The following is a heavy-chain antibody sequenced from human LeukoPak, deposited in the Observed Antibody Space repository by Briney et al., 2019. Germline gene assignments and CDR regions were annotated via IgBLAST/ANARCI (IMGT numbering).Heavy chain of an antibody. CDR1: GFTFSSYG. J-gene: IGHJ4*02. Sequence: GGSLRLSCAASGFTFSSYGMHWVRQAPGKGLEWVAVIWYDGSNKYYADSVKGRLTISRDNSKNTLYLQMNSLRAEDTGVYYCAKAVAGAFDYWGQGTLVTVSS. V-gene: IGHV3-33*06. D-gene: IGHD6-19*01. CDR3: AKAVAGAFDY. CDR2: IWYDGSNK.